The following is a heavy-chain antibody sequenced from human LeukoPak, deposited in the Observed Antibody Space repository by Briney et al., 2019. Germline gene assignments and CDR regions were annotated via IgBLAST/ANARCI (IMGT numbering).Heavy chain of an antibody. V-gene: IGHV3-48*01. Sequence: GGSLRLSCAASRFTFSGYIMNWVRQAPGKGLEWVSFIGTSGNTIYYADSVKGRFTVSRDNAKNSLYLQMNSLRAEDTAVYYCARAMTTITTELDYWGQGILVTVSS. CDR3: ARAMTTITTELDY. CDR2: IGTSGNTI. D-gene: IGHD4-11*01. J-gene: IGHJ4*02. CDR1: RFTFSGYI.